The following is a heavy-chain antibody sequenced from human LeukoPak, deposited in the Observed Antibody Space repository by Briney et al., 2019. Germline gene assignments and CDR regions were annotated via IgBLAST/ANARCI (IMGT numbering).Heavy chain of an antibody. CDR3: ARDGRFGESRLGMDV. V-gene: IGHV4-31*03. Sequence: SQTLSLTCTVSGGSISSGGYYWGWIRQHPGQVLEWSGNIYYSGSTYYNPSRKSRVTISVDTSKNQFSLKLSSVTAADTAVYYCARDGRFGESRLGMDVWGKGATVTVSS. CDR2: IYYSGST. D-gene: IGHD3-10*01. J-gene: IGHJ6*04. CDR1: GGSISSGGYY.